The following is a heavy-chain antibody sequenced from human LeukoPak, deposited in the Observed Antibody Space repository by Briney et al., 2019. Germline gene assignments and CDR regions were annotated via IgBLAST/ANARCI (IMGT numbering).Heavy chain of an antibody. CDR3: ARFPVLDTAMA. D-gene: IGHD5-18*01. CDR2: ITHNANT. Sequence: SETLSLTCAVYTGPFSGYYWAWIRQPPGEGLEWIGEITHNANTKYNPSLESRVIISVDTSKNQFSLRLNSVTAADTAVYYCARFPVLDTAMAWGQGTQVTVSS. J-gene: IGHJ5*02. V-gene: IGHV4-34*01. CDR1: TGPFSGYY.